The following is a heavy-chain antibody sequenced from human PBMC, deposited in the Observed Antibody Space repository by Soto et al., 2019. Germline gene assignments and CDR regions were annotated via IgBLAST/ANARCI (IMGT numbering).Heavy chain of an antibody. V-gene: IGHV3-21*01. CDR2: ISSSSSYM. Sequence: PVGSLRLSCAASGFTFSTYSMNWVRQAPGKGLEWVSSISSSSSYMYYADSVKGRLTISRDNAKNSLYLQMNSLRAEDTAIYYCATMATMSSFDYWGQGTLVTVSS. CDR3: ATMATMSSFDY. CDR1: GFTFSTYS. D-gene: IGHD5-12*01. J-gene: IGHJ4*02.